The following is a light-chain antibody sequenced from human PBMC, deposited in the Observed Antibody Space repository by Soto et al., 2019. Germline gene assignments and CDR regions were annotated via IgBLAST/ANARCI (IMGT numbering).Light chain of an antibody. Sequence: DIQMTQSPSTVPASVGDRVTITCRAADSITKYLAWYQQKPGKAPKLLIYKASSLEGGVPSRFSGSGSGTEFTLTISSLQPDDFATYYCQQYNSYPWTFGQGTKVDI. CDR3: QQYNSYPWT. V-gene: IGKV1-5*03. CDR1: DSITKY. CDR2: KAS. J-gene: IGKJ1*01.